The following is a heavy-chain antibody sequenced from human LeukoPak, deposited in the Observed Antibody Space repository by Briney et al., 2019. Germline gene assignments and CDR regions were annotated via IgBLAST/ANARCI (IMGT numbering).Heavy chain of an antibody. Sequence: GASVNVSCKVSGYTLTELSMHWVRQAPGKGLEWMGGFHPEDGETIYAQKFQGRVTMTEDTSTDTAYMELSSLRSEDTAVYYCATYPSGYLAFDYWGQGTLVIVSS. CDR3: ATYPSGYLAFDY. CDR2: FHPEDGET. CDR1: GYTLTELS. V-gene: IGHV1-24*01. J-gene: IGHJ4*02. D-gene: IGHD3-3*01.